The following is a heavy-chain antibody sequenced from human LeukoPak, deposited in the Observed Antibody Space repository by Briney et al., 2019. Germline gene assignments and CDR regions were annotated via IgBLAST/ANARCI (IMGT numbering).Heavy chain of an antibody. Sequence: GGSLRLSCAASGYTFSSYAMSWVRQAPGKGLEWVSAISGSGGSTYYADSVKGRFTISRDNSKNTLYLQMNSLRAEDTAVYYCAKDRFQDHSYGFFDYWGQGTLVTVSS. CDR1: GYTFSSYA. J-gene: IGHJ4*02. CDR2: ISGSGGST. D-gene: IGHD5-18*01. V-gene: IGHV3-23*01. CDR3: AKDRFQDHSYGFFDY.